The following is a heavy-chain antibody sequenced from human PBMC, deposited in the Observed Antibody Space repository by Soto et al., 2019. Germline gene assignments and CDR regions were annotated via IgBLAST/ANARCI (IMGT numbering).Heavy chain of an antibody. D-gene: IGHD3-16*01. CDR3: TRGYDYVWGVY. V-gene: IGHV3-30*04. CDR1: GFTFSSYA. Sequence: GGSLRLSCAASGFTFSSYAMHWVRQAPGKGLEWVAVISYDGSNKYYADSVKGRFTTSRDNSKNTLYLQMNSLRAEDTAVYYCTRGYDYVWGVYWGQGTLVTVSS. J-gene: IGHJ4*02. CDR2: ISYDGSNK.